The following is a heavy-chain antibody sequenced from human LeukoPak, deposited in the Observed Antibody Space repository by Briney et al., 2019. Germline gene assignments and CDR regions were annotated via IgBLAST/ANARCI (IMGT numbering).Heavy chain of an antibody. D-gene: IGHD3-10*01. V-gene: IGHV4-39*07. J-gene: IGHJ3*02. CDR1: GGSISSSSYY. Sequence: SETLSLTCTVSGGSISSSSYYWGWIRQPPGKGLEWIGSIYYSGSTYYNPSLKSQLTISVDTSKNQFSLKLSSVTAADTAVYYCARVLMVRGARGAFDIWGQGTMVTVSS. CDR2: IYYSGST. CDR3: ARVLMVRGARGAFDI.